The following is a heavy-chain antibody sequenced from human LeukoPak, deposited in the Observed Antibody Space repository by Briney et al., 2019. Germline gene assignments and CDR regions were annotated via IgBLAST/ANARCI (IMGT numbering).Heavy chain of an antibody. CDR2: IIPILGIA. Sequence: ASVKVSCKASGGTFSSYAISWVRQAPGQGLEWMGRIIPILGIANYAQKFQGRVTITADKSTSTAYMELSSLRSEDTAVYYCARDKGDYGGNSYYYYYMDVWGKGTTVTVSS. D-gene: IGHD4-23*01. J-gene: IGHJ6*03. V-gene: IGHV1-69*04. CDR3: ARDKGDYGGNSYYYYYMDV. CDR1: GGTFSSYA.